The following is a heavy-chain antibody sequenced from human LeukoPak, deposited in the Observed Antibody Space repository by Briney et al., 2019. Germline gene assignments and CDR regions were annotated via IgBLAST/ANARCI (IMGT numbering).Heavy chain of an antibody. CDR1: GFTFSSYA. CDR3: AKGSSSWYENWFDP. V-gene: IGHV3-23*01. D-gene: IGHD6-13*01. J-gene: IGHJ5*02. CDR2: ISGSGGST. Sequence: GGSLGLSCAASGFTFSSYAMSWVRQAPGEGLEWVSAISGSGGSTYYADSVKGRFTISRDNSKNTLYLQMNSLRAEDTAVYYCAKGSSSWYENWFDPWGQGTLVTVSS.